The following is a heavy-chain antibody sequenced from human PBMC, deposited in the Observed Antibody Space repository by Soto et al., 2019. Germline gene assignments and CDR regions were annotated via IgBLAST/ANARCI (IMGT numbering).Heavy chain of an antibody. V-gene: IGHV4-59*01. CDR3: ARDRIGYCSGGSCYSLSAFDI. CDR1: GGSISSYY. Sequence: SETLSLTCTVSGGSISSYYWFWIRQPPGKGLEWIGYIYYSGSTNYNPSLKSRVTISVDTSKNQFSLKLSSVTAADTAVYYSARDRIGYCSGGSCYSLSAFDIWGQGTMVTVSS. J-gene: IGHJ3*02. CDR2: IYYSGST. D-gene: IGHD2-15*01.